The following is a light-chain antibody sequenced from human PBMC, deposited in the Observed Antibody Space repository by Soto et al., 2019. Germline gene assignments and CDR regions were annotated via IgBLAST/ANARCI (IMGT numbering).Light chain of an antibody. V-gene: IGKV3D-15*01. Sequence: EIVMTQSPATLSVSPGERATLSCRASQSVNIYFAWYQQKPGQAPRLLIFGASYRATGIPARFSGSVSGTEFNLTISSLQSEDFAVYFCQQYDDWLRLTFGGGTKVEIK. CDR2: GAS. J-gene: IGKJ4*01. CDR1: QSVNIY. CDR3: QQYDDWLRLT.